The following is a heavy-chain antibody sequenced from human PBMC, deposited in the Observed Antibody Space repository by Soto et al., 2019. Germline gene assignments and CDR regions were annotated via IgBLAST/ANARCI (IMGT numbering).Heavy chain of an antibody. CDR3: VKSYYYDSSGYYYVGYFQH. D-gene: IGHD3-22*01. CDR2: MNSDGSNT. Sequence: GSLRLSCAASGLTFSNYWMHWVRQAPGKGLVWISRMNSDGSNTVYADAVKGRFTISRDNAKNTLYLQMSSLRAEDTAVYYCVKSYYYDSSGYYYVGYFQHWGQGTLVTVSS. J-gene: IGHJ1*01. CDR1: GLTFSNYW. V-gene: IGHV3-74*01.